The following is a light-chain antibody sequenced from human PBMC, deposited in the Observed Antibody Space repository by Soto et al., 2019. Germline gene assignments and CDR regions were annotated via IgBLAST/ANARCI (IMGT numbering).Light chain of an antibody. V-gene: IGKV3-15*01. J-gene: IGKJ2*01. CDR2: GAS. Sequence: EIVMTQSPATLSVSPGERATLSCRARQIVSRNLAWYQQKPGQAPRLLIYGASTRAPGIPDRFSGSGSGTEFTLTISSQQSDDFAVYYCPPYHNWPPYTFGQGTKLEIK. CDR3: PPYHNWPPYT. CDR1: QIVSRN.